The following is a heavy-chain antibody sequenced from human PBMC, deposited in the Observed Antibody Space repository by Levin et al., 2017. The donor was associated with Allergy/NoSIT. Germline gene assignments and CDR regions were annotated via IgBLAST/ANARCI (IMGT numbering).Heavy chain of an antibody. CDR2: ISSSSSYI. Sequence: PGGSLRLSCAASGFTFSSYSMNWVRQAPGKGLEWVSSISSSSSYIYYADSVKGRFTISRDNAKNSLYLQMNSLRAEDTAVYYCARARDYGDYVGYYYGMGVWGQGTTVTVSS. CDR1: GFTFSSYS. J-gene: IGHJ6*02. D-gene: IGHD4-17*01. V-gene: IGHV3-21*01. CDR3: ARARDYGDYVGYYYGMGV.